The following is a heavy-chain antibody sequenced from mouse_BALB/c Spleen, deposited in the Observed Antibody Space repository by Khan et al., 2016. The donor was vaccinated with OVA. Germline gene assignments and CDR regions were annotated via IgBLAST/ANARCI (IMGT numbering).Heavy chain of an antibody. CDR3: ASYRYDYFDY. D-gene: IGHD2-12*01. CDR2: IYPGDGDT. Sequence: QVQLQQSGAELARPGASVKLSCKASGYTFTTYWMQWVKQRPGQGLEWIGTIYPGDGDTRYTQNFKDKATLTADKSSSTAYMELSSLASEDSAVYFCASYRYDYFDYWDQGTTLTVSS. V-gene: IGHV1-87*01. J-gene: IGHJ2*01. CDR1: GYTFTTYW.